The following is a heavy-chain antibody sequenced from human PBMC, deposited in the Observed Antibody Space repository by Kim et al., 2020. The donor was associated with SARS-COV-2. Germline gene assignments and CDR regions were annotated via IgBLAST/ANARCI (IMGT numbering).Heavy chain of an antibody. CDR3: ARSQPTTPSDYYYGMDV. CDR1: GGSISSYY. Sequence: SETLSLTCTVSGGSISSYYWSWIRQPPGKGLEWIGYIYYSGSTNYNPSLKSRVTISVDTSKNQFSLKLSSVTAADTAVYYCARSQPTTPSDYYYGMDVWGQGTTVTVSS. V-gene: IGHV4-59*08. CDR2: IYYSGST. J-gene: IGHJ6*02. D-gene: IGHD1-1*01.